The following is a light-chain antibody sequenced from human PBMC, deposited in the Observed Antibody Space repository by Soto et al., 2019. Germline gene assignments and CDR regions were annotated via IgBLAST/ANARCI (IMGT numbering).Light chain of an antibody. CDR3: QHRINWPLT. Sequence: EIVLTQSPVTLSLSPGERATLSCRASQSVSNYLAWYQQKPGQAPSLLIYDASNRATGVPARFIGSGSETDFTLTISSLEPEDFAVYYCQHRINWPLTFGQGTRLEIK. CDR2: DAS. CDR1: QSVSNY. V-gene: IGKV3-11*01. J-gene: IGKJ5*01.